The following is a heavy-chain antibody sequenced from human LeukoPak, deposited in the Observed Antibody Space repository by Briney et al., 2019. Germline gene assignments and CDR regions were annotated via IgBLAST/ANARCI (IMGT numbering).Heavy chain of an antibody. CDR1: GGSISSHY. J-gene: IGHJ5*02. Sequence: SETLSLTCTVSGGSISSHYWSWIRQPPGKGLEWIGYIYYSGSTNYNPSLKNRVTISVDTSKNQFSLKLSSVTAADTAVYYCARVYKLLWFGELLFDPWGQGTLVTVSS. D-gene: IGHD3-10*01. V-gene: IGHV4-59*11. CDR2: IYYSGST. CDR3: ARVYKLLWFGELLFDP.